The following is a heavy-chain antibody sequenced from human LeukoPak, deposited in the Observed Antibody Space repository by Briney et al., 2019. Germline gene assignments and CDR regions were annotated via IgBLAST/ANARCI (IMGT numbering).Heavy chain of an antibody. J-gene: IGHJ4*02. Sequence: GGSLRLSCAASGFIFSDYYMSWIRQAPGKGLEWVSYISSSSSYTNYADSVKGRFTISRDNAKNSLYLQMNSLRAEDTAVYYCARLVEGYSFPAGFDYWGQGTLVTVSS. CDR1: GFIFSDYY. D-gene: IGHD5-18*01. CDR2: ISSSSSYT. CDR3: ARLVEGYSFPAGFDY. V-gene: IGHV3-11*06.